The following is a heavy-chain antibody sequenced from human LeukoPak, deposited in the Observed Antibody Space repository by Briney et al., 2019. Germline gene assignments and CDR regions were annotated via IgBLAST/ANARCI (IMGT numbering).Heavy chain of an antibody. J-gene: IGHJ4*02. Sequence: ASVKVSCKASGYNFRDYYMHWVRQAPGQGLEWMGWIDPNNGGTKYAQKFQGRFTMTRDTSISTAYMELSRLRSDDTAVYYCARAMSIAARLQTIFDYWGQGTLVTVSS. CDR1: GYNFRDYY. V-gene: IGHV1-2*02. CDR3: ARAMSIAARLQTIFDY. D-gene: IGHD6-6*01. CDR2: IDPNNGGT.